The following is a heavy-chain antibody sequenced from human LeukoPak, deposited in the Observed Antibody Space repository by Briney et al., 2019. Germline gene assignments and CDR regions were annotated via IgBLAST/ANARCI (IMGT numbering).Heavy chain of an antibody. CDR1: GYTFTSYG. D-gene: IGHD3-22*01. Sequence: ASVKDSCKASGYTFTSYGISWVRQAPGQGLEWMGWISAYNGNTNYAQKLQGRVTMTTDTSTSTAYMELRSLRSDDTAVYYCARVYYYDSSGYYLLDYWGQGTLVTVSS. CDR2: ISAYNGNT. J-gene: IGHJ4*02. CDR3: ARVYYYDSSGYYLLDY. V-gene: IGHV1-18*01.